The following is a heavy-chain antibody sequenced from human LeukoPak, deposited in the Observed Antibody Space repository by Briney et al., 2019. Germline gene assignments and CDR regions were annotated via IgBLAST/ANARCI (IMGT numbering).Heavy chain of an antibody. Sequence: GGSLRLSCAASGFTFSSYEMNWVRQAPGKGLEWVSYITSNGATIYSADSVKGRFTISRDNAKNSLYLHMNSLRDEDTAVYYCARGEQWLIRGLFPDFWGQGTLVTVSS. CDR1: GFTFSSYE. V-gene: IGHV3-48*03. J-gene: IGHJ4*02. D-gene: IGHD6-19*01. CDR3: ARGEQWLIRGLFPDF. CDR2: ITSNGATI.